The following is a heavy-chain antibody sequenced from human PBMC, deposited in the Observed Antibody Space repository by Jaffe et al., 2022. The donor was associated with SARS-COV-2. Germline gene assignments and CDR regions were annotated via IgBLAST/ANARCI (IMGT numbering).Heavy chain of an antibody. CDR3: AKELKGATILEGEHY. J-gene: IGHJ4*02. CDR1: GFTFNSYA. CDR2: ISGSGGST. Sequence: EVQLVESGGDLVQPGGSLRLSCAASGFTFNSYAMSWVRQAPGKGLEWVSSISGSGGSTYYGDSVRGRFTISRDNSRNTLYLQMNSLRADDTAVYYCAKELKGATILEGEHYWGQGTLVTVSS. D-gene: IGHD3-3*01. V-gene: IGHV3-23*04.